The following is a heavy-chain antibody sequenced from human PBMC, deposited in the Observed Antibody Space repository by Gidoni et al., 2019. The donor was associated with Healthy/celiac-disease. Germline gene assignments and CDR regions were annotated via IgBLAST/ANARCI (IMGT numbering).Heavy chain of an antibody. J-gene: IGHJ4*02. Sequence: QVQLVESGGGVVQPGRSLRPSCAASGFTFSSYGMHWVRQAPGKGLEWVEVISYDGSNKYYADSVKGRFTISRDNSKNTLYLQMNSLRAEDTAVYYCAKDRGDFGVVISVYFDYWGQGTLVTVSS. CDR2: ISYDGSNK. CDR3: AKDRGDFGVVISVYFDY. V-gene: IGHV3-30*18. CDR1: GFTFSSYG. D-gene: IGHD3-3*01.